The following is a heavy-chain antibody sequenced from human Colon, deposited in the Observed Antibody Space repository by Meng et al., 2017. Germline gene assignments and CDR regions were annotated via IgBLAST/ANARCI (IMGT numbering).Heavy chain of an antibody. CDR2: IHSSGNT. CDR3: ARNPVIPDARTFDF. CDR1: NGSINSADYY. Sequence: QVQLQESGPGLVKPSQTLSLTCPISNGSINSADYYWNWNRQPPGKGPEWLGYIHSSGNTYYTPSLKSRLAMSLDTSKNQFSLRLTSVTAADTAVYYCARNPVIPDARTFDFWGQGALVTVSS. D-gene: IGHD2-2*01. J-gene: IGHJ4*02. V-gene: IGHV4-30-4*01.